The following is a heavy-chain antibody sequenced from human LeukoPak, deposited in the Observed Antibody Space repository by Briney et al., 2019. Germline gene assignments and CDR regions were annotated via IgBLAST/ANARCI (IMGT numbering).Heavy chain of an antibody. D-gene: IGHD3-22*01. CDR2: IYTSGST. V-gene: IGHV4-4*07. CDR3: ARGPYKYDGSGAFDI. J-gene: IGHJ3*02. CDR1: GGSIRSYY. Sequence: SETLSLTCTVSGGSIRSYYWSWIRQPAGKGLEWIGRIYTSGSTNYNPSLKSRVTMSVDTSKNRFSLKLTSVTAADTAVYYCARGPYKYDGSGAFDIWGQGTMVTVSS.